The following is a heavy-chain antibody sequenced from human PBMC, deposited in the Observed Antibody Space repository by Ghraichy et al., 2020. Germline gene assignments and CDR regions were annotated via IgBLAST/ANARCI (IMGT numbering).Heavy chain of an antibody. CDR3: AILDSSGSKVAFDI. CDR2: INHSGST. Sequence: SETLSLTCAVYGGSFSGYYWSWIRQPPGKGLEWIGEINHSGSTNYNPSLKSRVTISVDTSKNQFSLKLSSVTAADTAVYYCAILDSSGSKVAFDIWGQGTMVTVSS. D-gene: IGHD6-19*01. V-gene: IGHV4-34*01. CDR1: GGSFSGYY. J-gene: IGHJ3*02.